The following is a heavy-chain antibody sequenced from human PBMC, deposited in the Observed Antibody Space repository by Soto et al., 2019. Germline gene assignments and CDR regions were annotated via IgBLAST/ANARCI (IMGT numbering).Heavy chain of an antibody. CDR2: IDPSDSYT. Sequence: PGESLKISCKGSGYRLTSYWISWVRQMPGKGLEWMGRIDPSDSYTNYSPSFQGHATISADKSISTAYLQWSSLKASDTAMYYCARQGSTSWYYYGMDVWGQGTTVTVSS. CDR3: ARQGSTSWYYYGMDV. D-gene: IGHD2-2*01. V-gene: IGHV5-10-1*01. J-gene: IGHJ6*02. CDR1: GYRLTSYW.